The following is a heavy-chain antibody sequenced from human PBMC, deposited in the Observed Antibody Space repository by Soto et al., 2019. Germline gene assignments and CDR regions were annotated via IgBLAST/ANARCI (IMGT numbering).Heavy chain of an antibody. Sequence: GGSLRLSCAASGFTFSSYAMHWVRQAPGKGLEYVSAISSNGGSTYYANSVKGRFTISRDNSKNTLYLQMGSLRAEDMAVYYCARGRWLQSWEYYGMDVWGQGTTVTVSS. CDR2: ISSNGGST. V-gene: IGHV3-64*01. D-gene: IGHD5-12*01. CDR1: GFTFSSYA. CDR3: ARGRWLQSWEYYGMDV. J-gene: IGHJ6*02.